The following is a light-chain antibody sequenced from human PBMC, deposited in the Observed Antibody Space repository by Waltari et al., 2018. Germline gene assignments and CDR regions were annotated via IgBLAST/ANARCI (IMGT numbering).Light chain of an antibody. V-gene: IGKV3-11*01. CDR2: DAS. J-gene: IGKJ3*01. CDR1: QSVSRY. CDR3: LQHSNWPRFT. Sequence: IVLSQSPATLSLSPGDRATLSCRASQSVSRYLAWYQQKPGQAPRLLIYDASNRATGIPVRFSGSGSGTDFTLTISSLGPEDFAVYYCLQHSNWPRFTFGPGTKVDIK.